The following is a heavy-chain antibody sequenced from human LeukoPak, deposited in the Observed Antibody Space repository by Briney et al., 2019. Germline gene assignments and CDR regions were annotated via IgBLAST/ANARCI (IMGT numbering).Heavy chain of an antibody. V-gene: IGHV3-23*01. CDR1: GFTFSSYA. CDR3: AKDRWGSGSHFDY. Sequence: GGSLRLSCAASGFTFSSYAMSWVRQAPGKGLEWVSVISGSGGSTYYADSVKGRFTISTDNSKNTLYMQMNSLRAEDTAFYYCAKDRWGSGSHFDYWGQGTLVTVSS. D-gene: IGHD3-10*01. CDR2: ISGSGGST. J-gene: IGHJ4*02.